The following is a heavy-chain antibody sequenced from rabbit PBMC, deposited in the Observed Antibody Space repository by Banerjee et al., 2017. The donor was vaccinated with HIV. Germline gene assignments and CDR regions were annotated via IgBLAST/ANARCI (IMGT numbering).Heavy chain of an antibody. V-gene: IGHV1S43*01. D-gene: IGHD6-1*01. CDR3: AINTPHYGGYGGYGYAALDL. J-gene: IGHJ4*01. CDR2: IDPVFGST. Sequence: QQQLEESGGGLVKPGGSLTLTCKASGLDFSSSYWICWVRQAPGKGLEWIGYIDPVFGSTSYASWVNGRFTISSHNAQNTLYLQLNSLTAADTATYFCAINTPHYGGYGGYGYAALDLWGQGTLVTVS. CDR1: GLDFSSSYW.